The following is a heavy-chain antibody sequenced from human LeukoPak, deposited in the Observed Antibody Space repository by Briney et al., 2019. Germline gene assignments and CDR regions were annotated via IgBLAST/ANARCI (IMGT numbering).Heavy chain of an antibody. J-gene: IGHJ5*02. CDR1: GYTFTGYY. CDR2: INPNSGGT. Sequence: ASVKVSCKASGYTFTGYYMHWVRQAPGQGLERMGRINPNSGGTNYAQKFQGRVTMTRDTSISTAYMELSRLRSDDTAVYYCARAVSITVVRGVIASTNWFDPWGQGTLVTVSS. CDR3: ARAVSITVVRGVIASTNWFDP. D-gene: IGHD3-10*01. V-gene: IGHV1-2*06.